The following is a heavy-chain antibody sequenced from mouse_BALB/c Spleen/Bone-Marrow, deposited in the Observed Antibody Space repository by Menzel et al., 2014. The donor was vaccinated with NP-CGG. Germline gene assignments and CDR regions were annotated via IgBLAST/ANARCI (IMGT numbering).Heavy chain of an antibody. J-gene: IGHJ4*01. D-gene: IGHD1-1*01. CDR2: INPYNDGT. CDR1: GYTFTNYV. CDR3: ARRPSFYGSSYGAMDY. V-gene: IGHV1-14*01. Sequence: EVKLMESGPELVKPGASVKMSCKASGYTFTNYVMHWVKQKPGQGLEWIGYINPYNDGTKYNEKFKGKATLTSDKSSGTAYMELNSLTSEDSAVYYCARRPSFYGSSYGAMDYWGQGTSVTVSS.